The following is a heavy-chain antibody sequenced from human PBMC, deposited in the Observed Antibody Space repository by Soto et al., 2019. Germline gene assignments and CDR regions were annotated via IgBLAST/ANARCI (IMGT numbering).Heavy chain of an antibody. CDR1: GGSFSGYA. J-gene: IGHJ5*02. Sequence: QVQLVQSGPEVKKPGSSVKASCKASGGSFSGYAISWVRQAPGQRLEWMGGIIPMFGTTNYAPKFQGRVTINADESTSTAYMELTSLRPEDTAVYYCARGSGIPAAINCVDPWGQGTLVTVSS. V-gene: IGHV1-69*01. CDR3: ARGSGIPAAINCVDP. CDR2: IIPMFGTT. D-gene: IGHD2-2*01.